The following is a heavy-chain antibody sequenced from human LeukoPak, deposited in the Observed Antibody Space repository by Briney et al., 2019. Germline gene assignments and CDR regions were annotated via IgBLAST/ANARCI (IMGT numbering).Heavy chain of an antibody. CDR3: ARDLDGGNSGFDH. D-gene: IGHD4-23*01. V-gene: IGHV4-31*03. CDR1: GGSISSGGYY. J-gene: IGHJ4*02. Sequence: SETLSLTCTVSGGSISSGGYYWSWIRQHPGKGLEWIGYIYYSGNTYYNPSLKSRVTISIDTSKNQFSLKLSSVTAADTAVYYCARDLDGGNSGFDHWGQGTLVTVSS. CDR2: IYYSGNT.